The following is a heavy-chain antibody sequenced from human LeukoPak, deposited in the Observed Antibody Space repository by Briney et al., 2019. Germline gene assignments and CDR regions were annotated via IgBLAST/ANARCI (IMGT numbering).Heavy chain of an antibody. CDR1: GFSVSDKY. CDR3: AGGQMFTSGGFES. Sequence: GGSLRLSCAASGFSVSDKYMSWVRQAPGKGLEWVSVLYTAGDTYYADSVKGRFTISRDNSRNTLSLQMNSLRPDDTALYYCAGGQMFTSGGFESWGQGALVTVSS. J-gene: IGHJ4*02. CDR2: LYTAGDT. D-gene: IGHD6-19*01. V-gene: IGHV3-53*01.